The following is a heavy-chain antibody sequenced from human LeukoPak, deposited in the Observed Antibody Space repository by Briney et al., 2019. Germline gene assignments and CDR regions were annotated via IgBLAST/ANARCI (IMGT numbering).Heavy chain of an antibody. Sequence: PGGSLGLSCAASGFTFSNYVIHWVRQAPGKGLEWVAVTSSDLNVKLYADSVKGRFTISRDNSRSTLYLQMNSLRPEDMAIYYCAREGYYGSGSPPSLYFDYWGREPWSPSPQ. J-gene: IGHJ4*02. CDR2: TSSDLNVK. D-gene: IGHD3-10*01. CDR1: GFTFSNYV. CDR3: AREGYYGSGSPPSLYFDY. V-gene: IGHV3-30-3*01.